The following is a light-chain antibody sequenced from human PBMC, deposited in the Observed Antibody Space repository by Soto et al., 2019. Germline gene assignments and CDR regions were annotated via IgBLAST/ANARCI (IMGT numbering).Light chain of an antibody. CDR3: QQYDSSLGLT. CDR2: GAS. CDR1: QSVSSSY. Sequence: EIVLTQSPGTLSLSPGERATLSCRASQSVSSSYLAWYQQKPGQAPRLLIYGASSRATGIPDRFSGSGTGTDFTLTISRLEPEDFAVYYCQQYDSSLGLTIGGGTKVEIK. V-gene: IGKV3-20*01. J-gene: IGKJ4*01.